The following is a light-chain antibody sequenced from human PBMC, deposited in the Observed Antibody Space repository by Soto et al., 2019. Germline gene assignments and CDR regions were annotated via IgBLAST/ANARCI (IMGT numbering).Light chain of an antibody. V-gene: IGKV1-5*01. J-gene: IGKJ1*01. CDR2: DAS. CDR3: QQYSSYWT. CDR1: QSISSW. Sequence: DIQMTQSPSTLSASVGDRVTITCRASQSISSWLAWYQQKPGKAPKFLLYDASNLESEVPSRFSDSGSGTEFSLTISSLQPDDFATDYCQQYSSYWTFGQGTKVEIK.